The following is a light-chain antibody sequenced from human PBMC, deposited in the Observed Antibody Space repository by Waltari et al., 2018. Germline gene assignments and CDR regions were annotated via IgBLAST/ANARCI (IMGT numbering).Light chain of an antibody. CDR3: QQYYSSPPA. J-gene: IGKJ1*01. V-gene: IGKV4-1*01. Sequence: DIVMTQSPDSLAVSLGERATLNCKSSQSVLYSPNNKNYLAWYQQKPGQPPKLLIYWASTRESGVPDRFSGSGSGTDFTLTISSLQAEDVAAYYCQQYYSSPPAFAQGTKVEIK. CDR2: WAS. CDR1: QSVLYSPNNKNY.